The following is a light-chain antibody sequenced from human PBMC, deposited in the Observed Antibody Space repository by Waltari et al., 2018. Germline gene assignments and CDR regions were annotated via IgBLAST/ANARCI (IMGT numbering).Light chain of an antibody. V-gene: IGLV2-14*03. J-gene: IGLJ3*02. CDR1: FSDVGAYDY. CDR3: SSYTTRGTWV. Sequence: QSALTQPASVSGSPGQAITFSCTGAFSDVGAYDYVSWYQQLTGRAPNLLIYDVSHRPSGVSDRLSGSKSGNTASLTISGLQPEDEADYYCSSYTTRGTWVFGGGTKLTVL. CDR2: DVS.